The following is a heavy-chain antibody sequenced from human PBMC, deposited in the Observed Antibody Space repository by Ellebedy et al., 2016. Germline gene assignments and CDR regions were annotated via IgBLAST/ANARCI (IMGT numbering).Heavy chain of an antibody. CDR1: DGFISSYY. D-gene: IGHD5-24*01. CDR3: ARHRFHGRGNFEK. J-gene: IGHJ4*02. V-gene: IGHV4-59*08. Sequence: SETLSLTCTVSDGFISSYYWSWIRQPPGRGLEWIGYIYYSGRTNYNPSLRSRVKISVDTSNNQFSLKLRSVTAADTAVYYCARHRFHGRGNFEKWGQGTLVTVAS. CDR2: IYYSGRT.